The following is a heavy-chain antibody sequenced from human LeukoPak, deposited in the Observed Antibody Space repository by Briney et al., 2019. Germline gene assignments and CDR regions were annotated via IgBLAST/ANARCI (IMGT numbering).Heavy chain of an antibody. CDR2: MNCNSGNT. Sequence: ASVKVSCKASGYTFSSYDINWVRQATGQGLEWMGWMNCNSGNTGYAQKLQGRVTMTTDTSTSTAYMELRSLRSDDTAMYYCARLYTSSWYRVDDYWGQGTLVTVSS. J-gene: IGHJ4*02. CDR3: ARLYTSSWYRVDDY. V-gene: IGHV1-8*02. D-gene: IGHD6-13*01. CDR1: GYTFSSYD.